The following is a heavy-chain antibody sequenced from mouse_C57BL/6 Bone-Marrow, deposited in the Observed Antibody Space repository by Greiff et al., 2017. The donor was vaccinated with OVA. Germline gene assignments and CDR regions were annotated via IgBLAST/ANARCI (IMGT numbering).Heavy chain of an antibody. CDR3: ARKSSPYYYAMDD. CDR2: IHPNSGST. D-gene: IGHD1-1*01. Sequence: QVQLQQPGAELVKPGASVKLSCKASGYTFTSYWMHWVKQRPGQGLEWIGMIHPNSGSTNYNEKFKSKATLTVDKSSSTAYMHLSSLTSEDFAVYYCARKSSPYYYAMDDWGQGTSVTVSS. CDR1: GYTFTSYW. V-gene: IGHV1-64*01. J-gene: IGHJ4*01.